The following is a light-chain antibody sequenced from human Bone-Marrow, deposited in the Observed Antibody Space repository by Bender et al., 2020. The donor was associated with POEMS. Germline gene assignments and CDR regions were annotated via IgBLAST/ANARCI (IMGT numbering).Light chain of an antibody. CDR3: QSYDISLSGWV. J-gene: IGLJ3*02. Sequence: QSALTQPPSAFGAPAQTVTISCSGTSSNMGAGYGVNWYQQLPGTAPKLLIYNNENRPPAVLDRSSGANSGASASLAITGLQAEDEADYYCQSYDISLSGWVFGGGTKLTAL. V-gene: IGLV1-40*01. CDR1: SSNMGAGYG. CDR2: NNE.